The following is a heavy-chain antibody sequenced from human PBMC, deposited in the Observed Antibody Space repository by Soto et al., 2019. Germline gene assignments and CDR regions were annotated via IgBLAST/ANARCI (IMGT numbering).Heavy chain of an antibody. V-gene: IGHV1-8*01. CDR1: GYTFTSYY. CDR3: ARGRYYDSSGYYSWFDP. D-gene: IGHD3-22*01. J-gene: IGHJ5*02. CDR2: MNPNSGNT. Sequence: ASVKVSCKASGYTFTSYYINWVLQATGQGLEWMGWMNPNSGNTGYAQKFQGRVTMTRNTSISTAYMELSSLRSEDTAVYYCARGRYYDSSGYYSWFDPWGQGTLVTVSS.